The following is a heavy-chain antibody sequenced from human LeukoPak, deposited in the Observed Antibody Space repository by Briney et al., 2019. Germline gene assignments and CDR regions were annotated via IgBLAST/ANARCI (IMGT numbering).Heavy chain of an antibody. D-gene: IGHD3-10*01. CDR3: AIVKGITMVRAS. Sequence: SVKVSCKASGGTFSSYAISWVRQAPGQGLEWMGGIIPIFGTANYAQKFQGRVTITADESTSTAYVELSSLRSEDTAVYYCAIVKGITMVRASWGQGTLVTVSS. CDR1: GGTFSSYA. V-gene: IGHV1-69*13. J-gene: IGHJ5*02. CDR2: IIPIFGTA.